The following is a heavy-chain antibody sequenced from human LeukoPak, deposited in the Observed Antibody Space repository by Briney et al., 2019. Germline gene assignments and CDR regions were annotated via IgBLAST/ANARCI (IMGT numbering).Heavy chain of an antibody. CDR3: ARPHNNWRWYFDL. Sequence: GGSLRLSCAASGFTFSSSWMNWVRQSPGKGLEWMANIKEDGTEKYYVDSVKGRFTIFRDNAKNSLYLQMNSLRAEDTAVYYCARPHNNWRWYFDLWGRGTLVTVSS. V-gene: IGHV3-7*03. CDR2: IKEDGTEK. CDR1: GFTFSSSW. D-gene: IGHD3-3*01. J-gene: IGHJ2*01.